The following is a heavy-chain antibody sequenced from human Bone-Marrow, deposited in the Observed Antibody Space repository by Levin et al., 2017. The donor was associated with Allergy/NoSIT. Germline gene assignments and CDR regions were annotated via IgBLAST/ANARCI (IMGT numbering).Heavy chain of an antibody. CDR1: GYTFTDSY. Sequence: GESLKISCKASGYTFTDSYMHWVRRAPGQGLEWMGWINPNTGDTNYAQNFQGRVTVTRDTSITTAYLELSSLTSDDTAVYYCARAFDCRGTKCHDNWGQGTQVTVSS. CDR3: ARAFDCRGTKCHDN. V-gene: IGHV1-2*02. D-gene: IGHD2-21*02. J-gene: IGHJ4*02. CDR2: INPNTGDT.